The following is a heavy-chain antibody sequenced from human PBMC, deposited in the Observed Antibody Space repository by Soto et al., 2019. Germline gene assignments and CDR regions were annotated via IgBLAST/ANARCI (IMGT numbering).Heavy chain of an antibody. J-gene: IGHJ4*02. Sequence: GGSLRLSCAASGFTFSSYAMSWVRQAPGKGLEWVSAISGSGGSTYYADSVKGRFTISRDNSKNTLYLQMNSLRAEDTAVYYCAKDPLLWFGELSYVGYWGQGTLVTVSS. CDR3: AKDPLLWFGELSYVGY. CDR1: GFTFSSYA. V-gene: IGHV3-23*01. D-gene: IGHD3-10*01. CDR2: ISGSGGST.